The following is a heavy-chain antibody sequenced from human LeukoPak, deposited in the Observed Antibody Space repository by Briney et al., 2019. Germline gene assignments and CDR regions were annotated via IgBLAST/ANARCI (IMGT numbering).Heavy chain of an antibody. D-gene: IGHD3-22*01. CDR2: IGTAGDT. CDR3: ARSRYYYDSSGYSVGMDV. J-gene: IGHJ6*02. V-gene: IGHV3-13*04. Sequence: SGGSLRLSCAASGFTFSSYDMHWVRQATGKGLEWVSAIGTAGDTYYPGSVKGRFTISRENAKNSLYLQMNSLRAGDTAAYYCARSRYYYDSSGYSVGMDVWGQGTTVTVSS. CDR1: GFTFSSYD.